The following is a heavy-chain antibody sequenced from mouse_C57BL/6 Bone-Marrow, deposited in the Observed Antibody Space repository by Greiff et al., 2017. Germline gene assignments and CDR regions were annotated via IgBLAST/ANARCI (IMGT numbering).Heavy chain of an antibody. CDR2: IDPENGDT. D-gene: IGHD1-1*01. J-gene: IGHJ3*01. Sequence: VQLQQSGAELVRPGASVKLSCTASGFNIKDDYMHWVKPRPEQGLEWIGWIDPENGDTEYASKFQGKATITADTSANTAYLQLSSLTSEDTAVYYCTTDTTVVAPAYWGQGTLVTVSA. CDR3: TTDTTVVAPAY. V-gene: IGHV14-4*01. CDR1: GFNIKDDY.